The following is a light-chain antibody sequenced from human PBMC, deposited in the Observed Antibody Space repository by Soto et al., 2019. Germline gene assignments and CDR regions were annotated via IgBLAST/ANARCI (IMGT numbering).Light chain of an antibody. CDR2: DAS. CDR1: QSLSSL. J-gene: IGKJ2*03. Sequence: DIVLTQSPATLSLSPGERFPLSCMASQSLSSLLAWYQQKPGQAPMLLIYDASNRATGIPARFSGSGSGTDFTLTISSLEPEDFAVYYCQQHSNWLGYSFGQGTKVDIK. CDR3: QQHSNWLGYS. V-gene: IGKV3-11*01.